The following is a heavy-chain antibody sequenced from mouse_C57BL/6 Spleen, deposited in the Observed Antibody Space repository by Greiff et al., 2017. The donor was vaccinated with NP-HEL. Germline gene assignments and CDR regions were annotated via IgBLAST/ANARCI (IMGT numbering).Heavy chain of an antibody. CDR1: GYTFTSYG. J-gene: IGHJ2*01. CDR2: IYPRSGNT. D-gene: IGHD3-2*02. Sequence: QVQLKQSGAELARPGASVKLSCKASGYTFTSYGISWVKQRTGQGLEWIGEIYPRSGNTYYNEKFKGKATLTADKSSSTAYMELRSLTSEDSAVYFCARRGTLDNSSYPDYWGHGTTLAVSS. V-gene: IGHV1-81*01. CDR3: ARRGTLDNSSYPDY.